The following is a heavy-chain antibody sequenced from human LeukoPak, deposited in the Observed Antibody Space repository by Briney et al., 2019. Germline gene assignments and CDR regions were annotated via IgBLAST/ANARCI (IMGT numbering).Heavy chain of an antibody. D-gene: IGHD2-15*01. CDR1: GYTFTSYY. CDR2: INPSGGST. J-gene: IGHJ5*02. Sequence: GASVKVSCKASGYTFTSYYMHWVRQAPGQGLEWMGIINPSGGSTSYAQKFQGRVTMTRDMSTSTDYMELSSLRSEDTAVYYCARAGAVVDNWFDPWGQGTLVTVSS. V-gene: IGHV1-46*01. CDR3: ARAGAVVDNWFDP.